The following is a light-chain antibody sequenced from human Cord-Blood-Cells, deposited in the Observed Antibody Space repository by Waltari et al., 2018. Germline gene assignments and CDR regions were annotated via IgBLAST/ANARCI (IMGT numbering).Light chain of an antibody. Sequence: QSVLTQPPSASGTPGQRATISCSGSSSNIGSNTVHWYQQLPGTAPKLLIYSNNQRPSGFPDRFSGSKSGTSASLAISGLQSEDEADYYCAAWDDSLNGWVFGGGTKLTVL. CDR2: SNN. V-gene: IGLV1-44*01. J-gene: IGLJ3*02. CDR3: AAWDDSLNGWV. CDR1: SSNIGSNT.